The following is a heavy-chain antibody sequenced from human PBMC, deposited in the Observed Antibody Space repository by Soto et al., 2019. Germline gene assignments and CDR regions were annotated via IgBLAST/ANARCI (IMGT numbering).Heavy chain of an antibody. CDR1: GGSITSGPYY. Sequence: PSETLSLTCTVSGGSITSGPYYWSWIRQPPGKGLEFIGNIYYTGRTNYHPSLKSRLAMSVDTSKNQFSLRLTSVTAADTAVYWCARDLGGHSDYWGQGTLVTVSS. V-gene: IGHV4-61*01. CDR2: IYYTGRT. CDR3: ARDLGGHSDY. J-gene: IGHJ4*02. D-gene: IGHD3-16*01.